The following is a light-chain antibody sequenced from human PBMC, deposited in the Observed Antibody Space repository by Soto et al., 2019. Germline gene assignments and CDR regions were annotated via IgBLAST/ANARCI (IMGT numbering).Light chain of an antibody. CDR3: MQATQYRPYT. CDR2: QVS. Sequence: DIVLTQTPLSSPVTLGQPASISCRSSQSLVHSDGRTYLSWFHQRPGQPPRLLIHQVSNRLSGVTERFSGSGVGTDFTLKISRVEAEDVRIYFCMQATQYRPYTFGQGTKLEI. J-gene: IGKJ2*01. V-gene: IGKV2-24*01. CDR1: QSLVHSDGRTY.